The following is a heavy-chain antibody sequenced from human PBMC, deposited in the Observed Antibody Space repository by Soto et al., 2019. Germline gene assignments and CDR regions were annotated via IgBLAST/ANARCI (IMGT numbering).Heavy chain of an antibody. D-gene: IGHD6-19*01. CDR2: IYYTGST. J-gene: IGHJ4*02. Sequence: SETLSLTCSVSSGSLTNYYWSWIRQPPGKGLEWIGYIYYTGSTRYSPSLKSRVIISVDTSKNQISLKLSSVTAADTAVYHGARGREALAVFFDYWGQGALVTVS. CDR1: SGSLTNYY. V-gene: IGHV4-59*01. CDR3: ARGREALAVFFDY.